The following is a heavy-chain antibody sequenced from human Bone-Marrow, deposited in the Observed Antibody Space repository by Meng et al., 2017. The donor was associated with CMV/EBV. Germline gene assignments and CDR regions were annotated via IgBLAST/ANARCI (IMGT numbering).Heavy chain of an antibody. Sequence: GESLKISCAASGFTVSTYYMSWVRQAPGKGLVWVSVIYSGGSRYYADPVKGRFTISRDNSKNTMYLQMQSLRPEDTAVYYCARENTGSYYFDYWGQGTLVTVSS. D-gene: IGHD1-26*01. J-gene: IGHJ4*02. V-gene: IGHV3-53*01. CDR3: ARENTGSYYFDY. CDR2: IYSGGSR. CDR1: GFTVSTYY.